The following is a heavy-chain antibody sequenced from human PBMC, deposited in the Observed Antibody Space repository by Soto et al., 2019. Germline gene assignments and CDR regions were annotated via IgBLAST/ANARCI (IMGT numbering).Heavy chain of an antibody. CDR1: GASIRSNNR. V-gene: IGHV4-4*02. Sequence: QVQLQESGPGLVKPSGALSLTCAVSGASIRSNNRWSWVRQPPGKGLEWIGEIFHSGSTNYNPSLKTRVTRSVDTSKNQFSLKLSSVTAADTAVYYCARVYSGSYSDSWGQGTLVTVSS. D-gene: IGHD1-26*01. CDR2: IFHSGST. J-gene: IGHJ4*02. CDR3: ARVYSGSYSDS.